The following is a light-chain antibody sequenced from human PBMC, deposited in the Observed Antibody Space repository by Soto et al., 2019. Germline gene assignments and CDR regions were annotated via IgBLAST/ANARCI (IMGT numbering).Light chain of an antibody. J-gene: IGKJ1*01. Sequence: EIVLTQSPGTLSLSPGERATLSCRASQSVSNYLAWYQQKPGQAPRLLIYGASRRATVIPDRFSGSGSGTDFTLTISRLEPEDFAVYYCQQYGGSPQTVGQGTKVDIK. V-gene: IGKV3-20*01. CDR3: QQYGGSPQT. CDR2: GAS. CDR1: QSVSNY.